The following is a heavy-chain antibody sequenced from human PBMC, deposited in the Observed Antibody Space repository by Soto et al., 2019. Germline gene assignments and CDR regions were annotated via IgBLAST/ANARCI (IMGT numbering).Heavy chain of an antibody. CDR3: ARDQIAARNYYYYYGMDV. J-gene: IGHJ6*02. CDR2: INHSGGST. V-gene: IGHV1-46*01. CDR1: GYTFTSYY. Sequence: GASVKVSCKASGYTFTSYYMHWVRQAPGQGREWMGIINHSGGSTSYAQKFQGRVTMTRDTSTSTVYMELSSLRSEDTAVYCCARDQIAARNYYYYYGMDVWGQGTTVTVS. D-gene: IGHD6-6*01.